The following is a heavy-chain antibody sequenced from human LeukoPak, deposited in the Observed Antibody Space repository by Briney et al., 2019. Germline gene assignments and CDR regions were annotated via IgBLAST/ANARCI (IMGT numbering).Heavy chain of an antibody. Sequence: PGGSLRLSCAASGFTVSSNYMNWVRQAPGKGLEWVSLIYSGGSTYYADSVKGRFTVSRDNSKNSLYLQMSSLTAADTAVYYCAKDRSIGTYYTFDHWGQGTLVTVSS. D-gene: IGHD1-26*01. J-gene: IGHJ4*02. CDR2: IYSGGST. CDR1: GFTVSSNY. CDR3: AKDRSIGTYYTFDH. V-gene: IGHV3-53*01.